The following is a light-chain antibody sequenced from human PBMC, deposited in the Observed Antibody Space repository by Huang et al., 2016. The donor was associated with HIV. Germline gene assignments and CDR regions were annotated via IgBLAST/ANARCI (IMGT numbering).Light chain of an antibody. CDR3: MQALQTPYT. V-gene: IGKV2-28*01. J-gene: IGKJ2*01. Sequence: DIVMTQSPLSLPVTPGEPASISCRSNQSLLHESGHNYLDWYLQKPGQSPQLLSYLAATRASGVPDRCAGSGSGTDCTLRINKVEAQDVGVYFCMQALQTPYTFGRGTKLEI. CDR2: LAA. CDR1: QSLLHESGHNY.